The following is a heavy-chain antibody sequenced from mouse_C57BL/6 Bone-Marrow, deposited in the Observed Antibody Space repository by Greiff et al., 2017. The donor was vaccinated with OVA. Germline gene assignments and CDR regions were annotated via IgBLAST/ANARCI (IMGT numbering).Heavy chain of an antibody. Sequence: QVQLQQSGAELARPGASVKLSCKASGYTFTSYGISWVKQRTGQGLEWIGEIYPRSGNTYYNEKFKGKATLTADTSSSTAYMELRSLTSEDSAVYFGASPIYYGNYEGFAYWGQGTLVTVSA. V-gene: IGHV1-81*01. J-gene: IGHJ3*01. D-gene: IGHD2-1*01. CDR1: GYTFTSYG. CDR3: ASPIYYGNYEGFAY. CDR2: IYPRSGNT.